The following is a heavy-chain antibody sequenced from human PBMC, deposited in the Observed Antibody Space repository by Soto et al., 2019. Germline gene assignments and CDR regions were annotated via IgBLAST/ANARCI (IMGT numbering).Heavy chain of an antibody. V-gene: IGHV1-18*01. Sequence: GASVKVSCKASGYTFTSYGISWVRQAPGQGLEWMGWISAYNGNTNYAQKLQGRVTMTTDTSTSTVYMELRSLRSDDTAVYYCARDPQQWLVPATFDIWGQGTMVTVSS. J-gene: IGHJ3*02. CDR3: ARDPQQWLVPATFDI. CDR2: ISAYNGNT. CDR1: GYTFTSYG. D-gene: IGHD6-19*01.